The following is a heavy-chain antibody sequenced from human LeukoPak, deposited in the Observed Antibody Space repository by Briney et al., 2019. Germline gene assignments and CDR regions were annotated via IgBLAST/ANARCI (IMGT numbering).Heavy chain of an antibody. CDR2: INSDGSST. Sequence: GSLRLSCAASGFIFSNYGMNWVRQAPGKGLVWVSRINSDGSSTTYADSVKGRFTISRDNAKNTLYLQMNSLRAEDTAVYYCARDYGRSRDYGMDVWGQGTTVTVSS. D-gene: IGHD3-10*01. CDR3: ARDYGRSRDYGMDV. CDR1: GFIFSNYG. V-gene: IGHV3-74*01. J-gene: IGHJ6*02.